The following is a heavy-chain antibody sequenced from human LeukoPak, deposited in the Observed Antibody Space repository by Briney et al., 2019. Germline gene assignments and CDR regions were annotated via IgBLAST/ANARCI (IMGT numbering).Heavy chain of an antibody. V-gene: IGHV4-59*01. D-gene: IGHD1-26*01. J-gene: IGHJ4*02. CDR3: AGAEWEPEGVSNFDY. CDR1: GFTFSDYY. CDR2: IYYSGST. Sequence: GSLRLSCAASGFTFSDYYMSWIRQAPGKGLEWIGYIYYSGSTNYNPSLKSRVTISVDTSKNQFSLKLSSVTAADTAVYYCAGAEWEPEGVSNFDYWGQGTLVTVSS.